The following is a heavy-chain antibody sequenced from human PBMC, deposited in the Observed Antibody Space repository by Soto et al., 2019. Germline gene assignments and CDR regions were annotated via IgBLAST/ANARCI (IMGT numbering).Heavy chain of an antibody. J-gene: IGHJ5*02. CDR1: GFTFSSYA. CDR3: AKSPTSSWYLNWFAP. CDR2: ISGSGGST. V-gene: IGHV3-23*01. Sequence: GGSLRLSCAASGFTFSSYAMSWVRQAPGKGLEWVSAISGSGGSTYYADSVKGRFTISRDNSKNTLYLQMNSLRAEDTAVYYCAKSPTSSWYLNWFAPWGQGTLVTVSS. D-gene: IGHD6-13*01.